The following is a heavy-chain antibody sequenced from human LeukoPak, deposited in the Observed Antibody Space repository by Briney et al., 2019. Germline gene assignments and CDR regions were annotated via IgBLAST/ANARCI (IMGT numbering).Heavy chain of an antibody. CDR3: ARGRLERLLWFGELLYEGRRRTGFDY. Sequence: SETLSLTCAVYGGSFSGYYWSWIRQPPGKGLEWIGEINHSGSTNYNPSLKSRVTISVDTSKNQFSLKLSSVTAADTAVYYCARGRLERLLWFGELLYEGRRRTGFDYWGQGTLVTVSS. CDR2: INHSGST. J-gene: IGHJ4*02. D-gene: IGHD3-10*01. V-gene: IGHV4-34*01. CDR1: GGSFSGYY.